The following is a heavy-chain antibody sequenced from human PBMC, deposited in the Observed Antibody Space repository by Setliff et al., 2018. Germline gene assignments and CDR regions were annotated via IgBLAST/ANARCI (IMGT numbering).Heavy chain of an antibody. CDR2: IIPMSGRT. Sequence: ASVKVSCKASGGTFSSYVINWARQAPGQGLEWMGGIIPMSGRTNYAQEFQGRVTITTDESTNTAYMELSSLRSEDTAMYYCAREKVVVVSATSYHYYMDVWGKGTTVTAP. J-gene: IGHJ6*03. V-gene: IGHV1-69*05. D-gene: IGHD2-15*01. CDR3: AREKVVVVSATSYHYYMDV. CDR1: GGTFSSYV.